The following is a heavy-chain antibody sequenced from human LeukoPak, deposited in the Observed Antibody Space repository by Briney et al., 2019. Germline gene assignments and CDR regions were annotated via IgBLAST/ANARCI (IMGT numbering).Heavy chain of an antibody. CDR1: GVSFSGYY. V-gene: IGHV4-34*01. J-gene: IGHJ5*02. CDR3: ARGRLELGRFDP. CDR2: INHSGST. D-gene: IGHD1-7*01. Sequence: SETLSLTCAVYGVSFSGYYWSWIPQPPGKGLEWIGEINHSGSTNYNPSLKSRVTISVDTSKNQFSLKLGSVTAADTAVYYCARGRLELGRFDPWGQGTLVTVSS.